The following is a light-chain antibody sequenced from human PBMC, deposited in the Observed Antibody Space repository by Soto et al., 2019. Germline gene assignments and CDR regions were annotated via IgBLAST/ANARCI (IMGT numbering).Light chain of an antibody. CDR3: QQFSNYPHV. J-gene: IGKJ5*01. Sequence: DIQLTQSPSFLSASVGDRVTITCRASQGISSYLAWYQQKPGKAPKLLIYAASTLQSGVPSRFSGSGSGTDFTLTISSLQPEDFAIYYCQQFSNYPHVFGQGTRLEIK. CDR1: QGISSY. CDR2: AAS. V-gene: IGKV1-9*01.